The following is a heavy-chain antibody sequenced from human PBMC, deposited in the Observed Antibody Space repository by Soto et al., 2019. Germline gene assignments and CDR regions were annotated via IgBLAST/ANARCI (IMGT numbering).Heavy chain of an antibody. CDR3: ARETADSGYAPFDY. V-gene: IGHV1-69*08. CDR1: GGTFSSYT. J-gene: IGHJ4*02. Sequence: QVQLVQSGAEVKKPGSSVKVSCKASGGTFSSYTISWVRQAPGQGLEWMGRIIPILGIANYAQKFQGRVTITADKSTSTAYMELSSLRSEDTAVYYCARETADSGYAPFDYWGQGTLVTVSS. D-gene: IGHD5-12*01. CDR2: IIPILGIA.